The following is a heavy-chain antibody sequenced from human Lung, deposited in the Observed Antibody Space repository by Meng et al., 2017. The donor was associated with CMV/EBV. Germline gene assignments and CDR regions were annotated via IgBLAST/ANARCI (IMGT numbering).Heavy chain of an antibody. CDR2: IHPGDSET. CDR1: GQTFTTYW. V-gene: IGHV5-51*01. CDR3: ATVGLDQRFDN. D-gene: IGHD1/OR15-1a*01. Sequence: KVSWKGSGQTFTTYWIAWVRQMPGKGLEWMGVIHPGDSETRYSPSFQGHVTISADMSLSVAYLQWSSLKASDTAIFYCATVGLDQRFDNWGQGTLVTVSS. J-gene: IGHJ4*02.